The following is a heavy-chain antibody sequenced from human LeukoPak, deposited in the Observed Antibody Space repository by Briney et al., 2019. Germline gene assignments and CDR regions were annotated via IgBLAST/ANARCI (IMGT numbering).Heavy chain of an antibody. Sequence: SETLSLTCTVSGDXISSYYCSWSRQPPGKGLEWIGSIYYSGSTQYNPSLKSRVTISVDTSKNQFSLKLRSVTAADTAVYYCATSPQYGGYWGQGTLVTVSS. CDR2: IYYSGST. D-gene: IGHD4-23*01. J-gene: IGHJ4*02. CDR1: GDXISSYY. V-gene: IGHV4-59*05. CDR3: ATSPQYGGY.